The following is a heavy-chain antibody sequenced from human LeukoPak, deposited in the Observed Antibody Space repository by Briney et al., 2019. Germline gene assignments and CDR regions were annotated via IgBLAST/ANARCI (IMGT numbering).Heavy chain of an antibody. J-gene: IGHJ6*03. CDR2: IKQDGSEK. Sequence: GGSLRLSCAASGFTFSSYWMSWVRQAPGKGLEWVANIKQDGSEKYYVDSVKGRFTISRDNAKNSPYLQMNSLRAEDTAVYYCAREYGSSTSYQYYYYMDVWGKGTTVTVSS. D-gene: IGHD2-2*01. CDR1: GFTFSSYW. V-gene: IGHV3-7*01. CDR3: AREYGSSTSYQYYYYMDV.